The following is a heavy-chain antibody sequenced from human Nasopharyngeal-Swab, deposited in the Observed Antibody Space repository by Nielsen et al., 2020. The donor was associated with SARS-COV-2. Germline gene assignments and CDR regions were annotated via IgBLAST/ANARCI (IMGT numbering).Heavy chain of an antibody. CDR2: MYYSGRT. CDR1: GGSISSYY. D-gene: IGHD3-9*01. V-gene: IGHV4-59*01. CDR3: ARRYFDSLYGMDV. J-gene: IGHJ6*02. Sequence: SETLSLTCTVSGGSISSYYWSWIRQPPGKGLEWIGNMYYSGRTKYNPSLKSRVTISVDRSKNQFSLRLSSVTAADTAVYYCARRYFDSLYGMDVWGQGTTVTVSS.